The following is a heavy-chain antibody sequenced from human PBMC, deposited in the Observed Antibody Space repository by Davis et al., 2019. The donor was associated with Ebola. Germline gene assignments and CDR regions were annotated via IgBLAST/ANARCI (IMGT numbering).Heavy chain of an antibody. D-gene: IGHD6-19*01. J-gene: IGHJ4*02. CDR3: AKSRGYSSGWTTFDY. CDR2: ISGSGGST. CDR1: GFTFSSYA. V-gene: IGHV3-23*01. Sequence: GESLKISCAASGFTFSSYAMSWVRQAPGKGLEWVSAISGSGGSTYYADSVKGRFTISRDNSKITLYLQMNSLRAEDTAVYYCAKSRGYSSGWTTFDYWGQGTLVTVSS.